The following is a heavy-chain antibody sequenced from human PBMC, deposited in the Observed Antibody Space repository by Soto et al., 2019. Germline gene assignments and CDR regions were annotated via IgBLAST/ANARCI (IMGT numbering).Heavy chain of an antibody. CDR3: GGDIGWYTRSSGFDY. Sequence: QVQLVESGGGVVQPGRSLRLSCAASGFTFSSYGMHWVRQAPGKGLEWVAVIWYDGSNKYYADSVKGRFTISRDNSKNPLVLPMNRLRAEDTAVYYCGGDIGWYTRSSGFDYWGQGTLVTVSS. CDR1: GFTFSSYG. D-gene: IGHD6-6*01. J-gene: IGHJ4*02. CDR2: IWYDGSNK. V-gene: IGHV3-33*01.